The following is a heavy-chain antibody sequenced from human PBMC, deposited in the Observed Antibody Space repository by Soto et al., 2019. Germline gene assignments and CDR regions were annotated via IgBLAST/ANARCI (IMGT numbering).Heavy chain of an antibody. J-gene: IGHJ6*03. CDR3: ARDSSSWKPYYLNYYMDV. CDR2: IYSGGST. D-gene: IGHD6-13*01. V-gene: IGHV3-66*01. Sequence: EVQLVESGGGLVQPGGSLRLSCAASGFTVSSNYMSWVRQAPGKGLEWVSVIYSGGSTYYADSVKGRFTISRDNSKNTLYLQMNSLRAEDTAVYYCARDSSSWKPYYLNYYMDVWGKGTTVTVSS. CDR1: GFTVSSNY.